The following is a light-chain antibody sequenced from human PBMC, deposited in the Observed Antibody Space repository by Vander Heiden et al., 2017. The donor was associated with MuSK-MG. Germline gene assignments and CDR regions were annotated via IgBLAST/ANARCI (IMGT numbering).Light chain of an antibody. CDR1: TSDVGYYNY. CDR3: SSSEASNYKLV. CDR2: YVI. J-gene: IGLJ1*01. Sequence: QSSLTQPPAASASPRQSVTISSPATTSDVGYYNYVSWYHQHPAKAPNLMIYYVIKRPSGVPDRFFCCKSGNTASLIAFGLQAEEEADDYCSSSEASNYKLVFGTGTTLTVL. V-gene: IGLV2-8*01.